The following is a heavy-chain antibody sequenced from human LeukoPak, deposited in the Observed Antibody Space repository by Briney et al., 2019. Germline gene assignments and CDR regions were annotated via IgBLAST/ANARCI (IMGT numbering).Heavy chain of an antibody. J-gene: IGHJ4*02. Sequence: SETLSLTCTVSGGSISSYYWSWIRQPAGKGLEWIGRIYTSGSTNYNPSLKSRVTISVDTSKNQFSLKLSSVTAADTAVYYCATGRFWSGYYALYFDYWGQGTLVTVS. CDR3: ATGRFWSGYYALYFDY. D-gene: IGHD3-3*01. V-gene: IGHV4-4*07. CDR1: GGSISSYY. CDR2: IYTSGST.